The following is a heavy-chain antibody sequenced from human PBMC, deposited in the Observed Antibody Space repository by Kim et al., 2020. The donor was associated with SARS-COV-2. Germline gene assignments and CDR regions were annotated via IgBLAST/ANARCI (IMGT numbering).Heavy chain of an antibody. D-gene: IGHD6-19*01. CDR1: GYTFTSYG. CDR2: ISAYNGNT. V-gene: IGHV1-18*01. CDR3: ARVAYYSSGWGGSDYYYYYGMDV. Sequence: ASVKVSCKASGYTFTSYGIRWVRQAPGQGLEWMGWISAYNGNTNYAQKLQGRVTMTTDTSTSTAYMELRSLRSDDTAVYYCARVAYYSSGWGGSDYYYYYGMDVWGQGTTVTVSS. J-gene: IGHJ6*02.